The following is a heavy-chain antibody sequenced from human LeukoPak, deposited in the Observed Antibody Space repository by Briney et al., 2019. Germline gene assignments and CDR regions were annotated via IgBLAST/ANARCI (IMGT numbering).Heavy chain of an antibody. Sequence: GGALRLSCAASGFTFSDNQMAWIRQAPGKGLEGVSHISSSGNIIYYVDSVKGRFTISRDDAKNSVYLQMYSLRAEDTAVYYCARVSLPPTFYYHSSDFYSWGQGTLVTVSS. J-gene: IGHJ4*02. CDR2: ISSSGNII. CDR3: ARVSLPPTFYYHSSDFYS. CDR1: GFTFSDNQ. D-gene: IGHD3-22*01. V-gene: IGHV3-11*01.